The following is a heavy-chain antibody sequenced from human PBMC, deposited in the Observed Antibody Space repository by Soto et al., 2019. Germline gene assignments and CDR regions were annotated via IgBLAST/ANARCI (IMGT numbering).Heavy chain of an antibody. CDR3: TRGIAAAGSGAFDY. J-gene: IGHJ4*02. D-gene: IGHD6-13*01. Sequence: ASVKVSCKASGYTFTSYAMHWVRQAPGQRLEWMGWINADNGNTNYSQKLQGRVTMTTDTSTSTAYMELRSLRSDDTAVYYCTRGIAAAGSGAFDYWGQGALVTVSS. CDR2: INADNGNT. CDR1: GYTFTSYA. V-gene: IGHV1-3*01.